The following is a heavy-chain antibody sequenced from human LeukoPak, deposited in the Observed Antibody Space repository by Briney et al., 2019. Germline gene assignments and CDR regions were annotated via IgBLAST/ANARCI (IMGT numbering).Heavy chain of an antibody. Sequence: GGTLTLSCEASGFTFTSYAMHWVRQAPATGLEWDSSISASGSGTFYTDSVNGRFTISRDNAKKTFFLQMKNLRPGDTALYYCAKGRDTSGRQNFDFWGQGTLVTVSS. CDR3: AKGRDTSGRQNFDF. CDR2: ISASGSGT. D-gene: IGHD6-19*01. CDR1: GFTFTSYA. V-gene: IGHV3-23*01. J-gene: IGHJ4*02.